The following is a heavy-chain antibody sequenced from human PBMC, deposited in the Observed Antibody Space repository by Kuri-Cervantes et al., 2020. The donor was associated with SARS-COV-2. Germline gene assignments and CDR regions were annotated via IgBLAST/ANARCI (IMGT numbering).Heavy chain of an antibody. CDR1: GGSISSHY. Sequence: ETLSLTCTVSGGSISSHYWSWIRQPPGKGLEWVSAISGSGGSTYYADSVKGRFTISRDNSKNTLYLQMNSLRAEDTAVYYCTTLIDYWGQGALVTVSS. CDR3: TTLIDY. CDR2: ISGSGGST. J-gene: IGHJ4*02. V-gene: IGHV3-23*01.